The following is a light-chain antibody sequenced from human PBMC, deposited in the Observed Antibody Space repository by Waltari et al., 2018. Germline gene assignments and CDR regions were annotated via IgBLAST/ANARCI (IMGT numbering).Light chain of an antibody. CDR1: EGLRTW. CDR3: QQYCTIPIT. J-gene: IGKJ5*01. V-gene: IGKV1-12*01. CDR2: GAS. Sequence: DIQMAQSPSSVSASVGDTVTITCRASEGLRTWLAWYQQKPGKAPKLLIYGASILQSGVPDRFSGSGSGTDFTLTISSLQAEDVAVYYCQQYCTIPITFGQGTRLEIK.